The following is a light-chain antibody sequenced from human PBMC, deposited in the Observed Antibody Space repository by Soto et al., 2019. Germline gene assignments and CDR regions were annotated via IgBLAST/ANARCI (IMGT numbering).Light chain of an antibody. CDR3: QAWDSSTVV. CDR2: KDS. Sequence: SYELTQPPSVSVSPGQTASITCSGDKLGDKYACWYQQKPGQSPVLVIYKDSKRPSGMPERFSGSNSGNTATLTISGTQAMAEADYYCQAWDSSTVVFGGGTKLTVL. V-gene: IGLV3-1*01. CDR1: KLGDKY. J-gene: IGLJ2*01.